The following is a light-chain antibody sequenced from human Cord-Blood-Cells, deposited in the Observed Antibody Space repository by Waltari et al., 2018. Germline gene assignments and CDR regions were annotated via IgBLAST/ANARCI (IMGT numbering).Light chain of an antibody. CDR1: HTGSQN. Sequence: SYALTQPLSVSVALGQTARITCGGNHTGSQNVHCYQQKPGQASVRVIYMDSNRPAAIPERFSGTNSGNTATLTMSRAQAGDEADYYCQVWYSRVFGGGTKLTV. CDR3: QVWYSRV. J-gene: IGLJ2*01. V-gene: IGLV3-9*01. CDR2: MDS.